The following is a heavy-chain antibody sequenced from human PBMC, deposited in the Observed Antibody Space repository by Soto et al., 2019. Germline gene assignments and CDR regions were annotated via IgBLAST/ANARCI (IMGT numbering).Heavy chain of an antibody. Sequence: EVQLLESGGGLVQPGGSLRLSCAASGFTFSSYAMSWVRQAPGKGLEWVSAISGSGGSTYYADAVKGRFTISSDNSKNTLYLQMNSLRAEDTAVYYCAKGGYILRFYYYYMDVWGKGTTVTVSS. CDR3: AKGGYILRFYYYYMDV. CDR1: GFTFSSYA. D-gene: IGHD5-12*01. V-gene: IGHV3-23*01. J-gene: IGHJ6*03. CDR2: ISGSGGST.